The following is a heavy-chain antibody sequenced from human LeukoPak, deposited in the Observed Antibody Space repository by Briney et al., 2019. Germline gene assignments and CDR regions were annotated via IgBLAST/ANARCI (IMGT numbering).Heavy chain of an antibody. J-gene: IGHJ4*02. D-gene: IGHD2/OR15-2a*01. Sequence: PGGSLRLSCAASGFTFSTYAMGWVRQAPGKGLEWVSAISGNGVIKHYADSVKGRFTISRDNSKNTLYLQMSSLRVEDAAVNYCARDAIYEGREIHDWGLGNLVTVSS. V-gene: IGHV3-23*01. CDR3: ARDAIYEGREIHD. CDR1: GFTFSTYA. CDR2: ISGNGVIK.